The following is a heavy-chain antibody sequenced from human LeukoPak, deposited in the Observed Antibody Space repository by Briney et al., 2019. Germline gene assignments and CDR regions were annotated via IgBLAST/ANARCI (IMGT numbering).Heavy chain of an antibody. V-gene: IGHV4-39*07. CDR3: ARDQVGNSDNQDDAFDI. D-gene: IGHD4-23*01. CDR1: GGSISSSSYY. J-gene: IGHJ3*02. Sequence: SETLSLTCTVSGGSISSSSYYWGWIRQPPGKGLEWIGSIYYSGSTYYNPSLKSRVTISVDTSKNQFSLKLSSVTAADTAVYYCARDQVGNSDNQDDAFDIWGQGTMVTVSS. CDR2: IYYSGST.